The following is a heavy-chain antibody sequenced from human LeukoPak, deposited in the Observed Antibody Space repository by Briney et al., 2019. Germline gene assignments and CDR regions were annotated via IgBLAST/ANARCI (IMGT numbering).Heavy chain of an antibody. D-gene: IGHD3-10*01. J-gene: IGHJ4*02. CDR1: GFSFSTHN. CDR3: VKGRYGTGWDF. CDR2: ITSDGENT. V-gene: IGHV3-64D*06. Sequence: GGSQVLSCSASGFSFSTHNMHWVRQAPGKGLEFVSGITSDGENTDYLDFVKGRFTITRDNSKNTLYLHMTSLRPEDTAVYFCVKGRYGTGWDFWGPGTLVIVSS.